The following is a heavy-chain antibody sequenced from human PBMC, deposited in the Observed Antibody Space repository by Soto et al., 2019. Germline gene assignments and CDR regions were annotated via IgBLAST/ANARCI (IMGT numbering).Heavy chain of an antibody. D-gene: IGHD5-18*01. CDR1: GFTFSSYA. Sequence: PGGSLRLSCAASGFTFSSYAMSWVRQAPGKGLEWVSAISGSGGSTYYADSVKGRFTISRDNSKNTMYLQMNSLSAEETAVYYCAKKWIQLCDAFDIWGQGKMVTVSS. J-gene: IGHJ3*02. V-gene: IGHV3-23*01. CDR3: AKKWIQLCDAFDI. CDR2: ISGSGGST.